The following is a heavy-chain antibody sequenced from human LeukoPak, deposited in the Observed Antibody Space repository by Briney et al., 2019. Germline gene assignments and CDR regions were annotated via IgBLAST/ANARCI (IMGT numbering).Heavy chain of an antibody. CDR3: ARSKYSASHVDY. CDR2: INSDGSST. D-gene: IGHD1-26*01. V-gene: IGHV3-74*01. J-gene: IGHJ4*02. CDR1: GFTFSTYW. Sequence: GGSLRLSCAASGFTFSTYWMHWVRQAPGKGLVWVSRINSDGSSTTYADSVKGRFTISRNNAKNTLYLQMNSLTAEDTALYYCARSKYSASHVDYWGQGTLVTVSS.